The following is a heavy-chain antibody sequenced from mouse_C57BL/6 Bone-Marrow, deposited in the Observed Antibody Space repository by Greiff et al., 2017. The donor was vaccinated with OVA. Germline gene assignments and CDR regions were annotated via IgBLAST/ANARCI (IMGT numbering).Heavy chain of an antibody. J-gene: IGHJ3*01. V-gene: IGHV1-82*01. CDR2: IYPGDGDT. D-gene: IGHD2-4*01. CDR1: GYAFSSSW. CDR3: ARPPYDYYVAWFAY. Sequence: VQLKESGPELVKPGASVKISCKASGYAFSSSWMNWVKQRPGKGLEWIGRIYPGDGDTNYNGKFKGKATLTADKSSSTAYMQLSSLTSEDSAVYFCARPPYDYYVAWFAYWGQGTLVTVSA.